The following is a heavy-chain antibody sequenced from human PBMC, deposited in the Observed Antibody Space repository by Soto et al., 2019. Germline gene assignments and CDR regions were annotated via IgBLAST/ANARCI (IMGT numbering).Heavy chain of an antibody. J-gene: IGHJ6*02. CDR3: ARVGCSGASCYSIDYYYYAMDV. D-gene: IGHD2-15*01. CDR2: IYYSGST. V-gene: IGHV4-61*08. CDR1: GGSVSSGGYF. Sequence: QVRLQESGPGLVKPSETLSLTCTVSGGSVSSGGYFWSWVRQPPGKGLEWIGFIYYSGSTNYNPSLKSRVTRSIDTSKNQFALNVSSVTAADTAVYYCARVGCSGASCYSIDYYYYAMDVWGQGTSVTVSS.